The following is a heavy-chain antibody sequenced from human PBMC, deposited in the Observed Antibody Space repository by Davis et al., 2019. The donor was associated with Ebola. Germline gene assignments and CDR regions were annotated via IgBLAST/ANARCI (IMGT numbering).Heavy chain of an antibody. CDR3: ARAETSGSYGYQSYYYYMDV. V-gene: IGHV4-59*01. CDR2: IYYSGST. Sequence: PGGSLRLSCTVSGGSISSYYWSWIRQPPGKRLEWIGYIYYSGSTNYNPSLKSRVTISVDTSKNQFSLKLSSVTAADTAVYYCARAETSGSYGYQSYYYYMDVWGKGTTVTVSS. D-gene: IGHD5-18*01. J-gene: IGHJ6*03. CDR1: GGSISSYY.